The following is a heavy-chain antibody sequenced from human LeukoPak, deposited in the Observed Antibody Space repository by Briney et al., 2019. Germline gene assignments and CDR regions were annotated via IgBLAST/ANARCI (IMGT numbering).Heavy chain of an antibody. V-gene: IGHV3-7*01. D-gene: IGHD2-2*02. CDR3: TRKVNLRLLYPE. Sequence: GGSLRLSCAASGFTFSSYWMSWVRQAPGKGLEWVANIKQDGSEKYYVDSVKGRFTISRENAKNSLYLQMNSLRAEDTPVYYCTRKVNLRLLYPEWGKETLVTVSS. CDR1: GFTFSSYW. J-gene: IGHJ4*02. CDR2: IKQDGSEK.